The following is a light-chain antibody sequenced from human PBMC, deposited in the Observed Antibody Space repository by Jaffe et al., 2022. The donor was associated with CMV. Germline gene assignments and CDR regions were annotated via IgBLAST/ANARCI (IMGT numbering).Light chain of an antibody. CDR2: ENN. Sequence: QSVLTQPPSVSGAPGQRVTISCTGSSSNLGAGFDVHWYQQLPGTPPKLLIYENNNRPSGVPDRFSGSKSGTSASLAITGLQAEDEADYYCQSYDNSLSGSRVFGGGTKLTVL. CDR1: SSNLGAGFD. V-gene: IGLV1-40*01. J-gene: IGLJ3*02. CDR3: QSYDNSLSGSRV.